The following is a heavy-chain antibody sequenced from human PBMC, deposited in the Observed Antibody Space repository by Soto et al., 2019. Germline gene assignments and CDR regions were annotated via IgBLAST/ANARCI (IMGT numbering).Heavy chain of an antibody. CDR1: GFTFSSYA. V-gene: IGHV3-30-3*01. D-gene: IGHD6-13*01. J-gene: IGHJ4*02. CDR3: ARDRVYSSSGVDY. Sequence: QVQLVESGGGVVQPGGSLRLSCAASGFTFSSYAMHWVRQAPGKGLEWVAVISYDGSNKYYADSVKGRFTISRDNSKNTLYLQMNSLRAEDTAVYYCARDRVYSSSGVDYWGQGTLVTVSS. CDR2: ISYDGSNK.